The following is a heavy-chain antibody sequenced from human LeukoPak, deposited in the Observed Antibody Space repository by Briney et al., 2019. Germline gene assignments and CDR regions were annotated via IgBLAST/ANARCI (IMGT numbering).Heavy chain of an antibody. Sequence: LTCTVSGRSISSYYWSWVRQAPGKGLEWVSIIYSGGTTYYADSVKGRFTISRDNSKNTLSLQMNSLRAEDTAVYYCARRNGYNFSPFDYWGQGTLVTVSS. D-gene: IGHD5-24*01. CDR2: IYSGGTT. CDR1: GRSISSYY. CDR3: ARRNGYNFSPFDY. V-gene: IGHV3-66*04. J-gene: IGHJ4*02.